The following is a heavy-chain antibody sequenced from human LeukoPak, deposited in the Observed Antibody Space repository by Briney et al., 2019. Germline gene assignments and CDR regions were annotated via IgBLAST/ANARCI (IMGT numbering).Heavy chain of an antibody. CDR3: ARGRYYLDS. J-gene: IGHJ4*02. Sequence: GGSLRLSCAASGFTVSNYWMHWVRQAPGKGLVWVSRFNSDGITTSYADSVKGRFTISRDNAKNTLYLQMSSLRAEDTAVYSCARGRYYLDSWGQGTLVTVSS. V-gene: IGHV3-74*01. CDR1: GFTVSNYW. CDR2: FNSDGITT.